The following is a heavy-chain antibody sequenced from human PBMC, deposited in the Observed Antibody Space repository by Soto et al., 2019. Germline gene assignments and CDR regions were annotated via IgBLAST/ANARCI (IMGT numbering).Heavy chain of an antibody. V-gene: IGHV3-30-3*01. Sequence: QVQLVESGGGVVQPGRSLRVSCAASGFTFSNYAMHWVRKAPAKGLEWGAVVSYDGSKQFYADSVEGRFTISRDSSKSTLYLHMDNLRDEDTAVYYCARDRVYYYDNSGYYNFDYWGQGTLVTVSS. J-gene: IGHJ4*02. D-gene: IGHD3-22*01. CDR2: VSYDGSKQ. CDR3: ARDRVYYYDNSGYYNFDY. CDR1: GFTFSNYA.